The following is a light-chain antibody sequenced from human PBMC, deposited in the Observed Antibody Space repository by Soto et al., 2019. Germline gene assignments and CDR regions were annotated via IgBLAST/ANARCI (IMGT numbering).Light chain of an antibody. CDR3: QQYDRYSYS. V-gene: IGKV1-5*01. J-gene: IGKJ2*01. Sequence: IQMTQSPSTLSASVGDRATITCRASQSISKWVAWYQQKPGKAPKILISDASSLGSGVPSRFSGSGSGTEFTLTISSLQPDDFATYYCQQYDRYSYSFGQGTKVDIK. CDR2: DAS. CDR1: QSISKW.